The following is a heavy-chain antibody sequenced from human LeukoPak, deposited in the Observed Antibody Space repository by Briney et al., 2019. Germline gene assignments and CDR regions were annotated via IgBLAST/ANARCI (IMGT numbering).Heavy chain of an antibody. Sequence: GGSLRLSCAASGFTFSSYSMNWVRQAPGKGLEWVSSISSSSSYIYYADSVKGRFTISRDNAKNSLYLQMNSLRAEDTAAYYCARDVLLAPREFDYWGQGTLVTVSS. D-gene: IGHD3-10*01. CDR3: ARDVLLAPREFDY. V-gene: IGHV3-21*01. CDR1: GFTFSSYS. CDR2: ISSSSSYI. J-gene: IGHJ4*02.